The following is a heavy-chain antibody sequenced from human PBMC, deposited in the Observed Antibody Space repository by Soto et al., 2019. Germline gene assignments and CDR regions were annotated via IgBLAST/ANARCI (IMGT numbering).Heavy chain of an antibody. J-gene: IGHJ5*02. Sequence: QLQLQESGPGLVKPSETLSLTCTVSGGSISSRGYYWGWIRQPPGKGLEWIGTIYYSGSTYYNPSLKGLVTISVDTSKNQFSLKLSSVTAADTAVYYCATSNWFDPWGQGTLVTVSS. V-gene: IGHV4-39*01. CDR2: IYYSGST. CDR3: ATSNWFDP. CDR1: GGSISSRGYY.